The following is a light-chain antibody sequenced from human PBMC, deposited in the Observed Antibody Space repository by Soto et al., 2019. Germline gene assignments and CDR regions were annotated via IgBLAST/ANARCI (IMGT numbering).Light chain of an antibody. CDR3: QPYGSSPWT. CDR2: GAS. Sequence: EIVLTQSPGTLSLSPGERATLSCRASQSVSNSYIAWYQQKPGQAPRLLIYGASSRATGIPDRFSGSGSGTDFTLTISRLEPEDFEVYYCQPYGSSPWTFGQGTKVDIK. J-gene: IGKJ1*01. CDR1: QSVSNSY. V-gene: IGKV3-20*01.